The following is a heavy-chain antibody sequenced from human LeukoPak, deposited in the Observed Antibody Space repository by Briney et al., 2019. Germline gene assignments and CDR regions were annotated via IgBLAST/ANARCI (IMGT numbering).Heavy chain of an antibody. D-gene: IGHD2-2*01. CDR3: ARDHAEASTSHYYYGMDV. J-gene: IGHJ6*02. CDR1: GGTFSSYA. V-gene: IGHV1-69*13. CDR2: IIPIFGTA. Sequence: SVKVSCKASGGTFSSYAISWVRQAPGQGLEWMGGIIPIFGTANYAQKFQGRVTITADESTSTAYMELSSLRSEDTAVYYCARDHAEASTSHYYYGMDVWGQGTTVTVSS.